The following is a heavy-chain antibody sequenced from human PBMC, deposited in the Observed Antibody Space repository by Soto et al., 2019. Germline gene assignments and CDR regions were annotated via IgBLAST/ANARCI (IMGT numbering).Heavy chain of an antibody. CDR3: AREWGYCSGGSCQTVFDY. J-gene: IGHJ4*02. CDR1: GFTFVNYG. CDR2: ISSSVSTT. D-gene: IGHD2-15*01. Sequence: GGSLRLSCAASGFTFVNYGMNWVRQAPGKGLEWVSYISSSVSTTVYADSVKGRFRTSRDKAENPLYLQMNSLRVEDTAVYYCAREWGYCSGGSCQTVFDYWGQGSLVTVSS. V-gene: IGHV3-48*01.